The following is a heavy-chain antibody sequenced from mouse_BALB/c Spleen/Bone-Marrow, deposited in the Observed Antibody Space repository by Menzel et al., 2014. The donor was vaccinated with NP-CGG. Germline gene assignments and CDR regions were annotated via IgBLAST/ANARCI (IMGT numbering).Heavy chain of an antibody. Sequence: QVQLKESGAELVRPGTSVKISCKASGYTFTNYWLGWVKQRPGHGLEWIGGIYPGGGYTNYNEKFKGKATLTADTSSSTAYMQLSSLTSEDSAVYFCARRGTGVDYWGQGTTHTVSS. J-gene: IGHJ2*01. V-gene: IGHV1-63*02. CDR1: GYTFTNYW. CDR2: IYPGGGYT. D-gene: IGHD4-1*01. CDR3: ARRGTGVDY.